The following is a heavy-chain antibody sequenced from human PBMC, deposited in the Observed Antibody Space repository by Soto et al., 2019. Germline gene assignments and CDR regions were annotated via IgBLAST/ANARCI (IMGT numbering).Heavy chain of an antibody. CDR3: ARVEDDYVWGSYRPGWFDP. V-gene: IGHV4-59*01. CDR2: IYYSGST. D-gene: IGHD3-16*02. J-gene: IGHJ5*02. Sequence: SETLSLTCTVSGGSISSYYWSWIRQPPGKGLEWIGYIYYSGSTNYNPSLKSRVTISVDTSKNQFSLKLSSVTAADTAVYYCARVEDDYVWGSYRPGWFDPWGQGILVTVSS. CDR1: GGSISSYY.